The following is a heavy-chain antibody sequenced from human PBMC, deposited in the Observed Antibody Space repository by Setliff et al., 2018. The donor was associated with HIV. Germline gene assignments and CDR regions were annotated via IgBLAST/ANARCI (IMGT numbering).Heavy chain of an antibody. CDR3: ARAPGTSMIVLVTHVAFDI. J-gene: IGHJ3*02. V-gene: IGHV4-39*07. CDR2: ISSSGGT. CDR1: GDSISRSNYY. Sequence: PSETLSLTCSVSGDSISRSNYYWGWTRQSPGKGLEWVGSISSSGGTSYSAASLKSRVTISLDASKNRVSLNLTSVTAADTAVYYCARAPGTSMIVLVTHVAFDIWGQGTMVTVSS. D-gene: IGHD3-22*01.